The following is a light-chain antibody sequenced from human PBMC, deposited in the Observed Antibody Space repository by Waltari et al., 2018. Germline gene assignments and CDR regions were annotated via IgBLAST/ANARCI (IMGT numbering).Light chain of an antibody. V-gene: IGLV2-8*01. Sequence: QSALTQSPSASGSPGQSVTTPCPGISSDVGDYNYVSLYQQHPGKAPKVMIYEVSKRPSGVPDRFSGSKAGNTASLTVSGLQAEDEADYYCSSYAGSNNFVVFGGGTKLTVL. CDR3: SSYAGSNNFVV. CDR1: SSDVGDYNY. CDR2: EVS. J-gene: IGLJ2*01.